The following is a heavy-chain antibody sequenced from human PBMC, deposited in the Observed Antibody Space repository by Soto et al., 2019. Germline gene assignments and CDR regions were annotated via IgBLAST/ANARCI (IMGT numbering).Heavy chain of an antibody. Sequence: PGGSLRLSCAASGFIFSTYAMNWVRQAPGKGLEWVSAISSSSGTTFYAESVRGRFTFSRDNSINTLYLQMSSLRTEDTAVYYCAHPRGYGVFDAVDIWGQGTMVTVSS. D-gene: IGHD4-17*01. CDR3: AHPRGYGVFDAVDI. CDR1: GFIFSTYA. V-gene: IGHV3-23*01. J-gene: IGHJ3*02. CDR2: ISSSSGTT.